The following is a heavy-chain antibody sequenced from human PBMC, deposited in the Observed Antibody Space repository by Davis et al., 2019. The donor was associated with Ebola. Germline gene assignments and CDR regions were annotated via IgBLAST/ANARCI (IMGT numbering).Heavy chain of an antibody. CDR3: ATHTLYGDYYYGMDV. CDR1: GFTFSSYG. Sequence: GGSLRLSCAASGFTFSSYGMHWVRQAPGKGLEWVAVISYDGSNKYYADSVKGRFTISRDNSKNTLYLQMNSLRAEDTAVYYCATHTLYGDYYYGMDVWGKGTTVTVSS. V-gene: IGHV3-30*03. D-gene: IGHD4-17*01. J-gene: IGHJ6*04. CDR2: ISYDGSNK.